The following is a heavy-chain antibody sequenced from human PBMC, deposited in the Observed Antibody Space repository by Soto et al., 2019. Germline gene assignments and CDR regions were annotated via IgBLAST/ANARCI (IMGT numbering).Heavy chain of an antibody. CDR2: ISGSGDST. V-gene: IGHV3-23*01. CDR1: GFTFSNYA. J-gene: IGHJ4*02. Sequence: EVQLLESGGGLVQPGGSLRLSCAASGFTFSNYAVTWVRQAPGKGLEWGSTISGSGDSTYYADSVKGRFTISRDNSKNTLYLQMNSLRAEDTAVYYCAKDQGSSWYEIDYWGQGTLVTVSS. CDR3: AKDQGSSWYEIDY. D-gene: IGHD6-13*01.